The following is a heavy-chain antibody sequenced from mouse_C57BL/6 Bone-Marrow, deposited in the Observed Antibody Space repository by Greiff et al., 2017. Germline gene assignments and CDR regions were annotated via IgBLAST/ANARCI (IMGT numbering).Heavy chain of an antibody. CDR1: GYTFTSYW. Sequence: QVQLQQPGAELVKPGASVKLSCKASGYTFTSYWMQWVKQRPGQGLEWIGEIDPSDSYTNYNQKFKGKATLTVDTSSSTAYMQLSSLTSEDSAVYYCARSGLYGSRAYFDYWGQGTTLTVSS. J-gene: IGHJ2*01. CDR2: IDPSDSYT. V-gene: IGHV1-50*01. CDR3: ARSGLYGSRAYFDY. D-gene: IGHD1-1*01.